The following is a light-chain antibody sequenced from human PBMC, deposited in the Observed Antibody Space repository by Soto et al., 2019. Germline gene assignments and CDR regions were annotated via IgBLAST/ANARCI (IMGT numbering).Light chain of an antibody. CDR2: KVS. CDR3: MQGTHWPPWT. V-gene: IGKV2-30*01. Sequence: DVVMNQSPLSLPVTLGQPASISCRSSQSLVYSDGNTYLNWFQQRPGQSQRRLIYKVSNRDSGVPDRFSGSGSCTDFTLKISRVEAEDVGVYYCMQGTHWPPWTFGQGTKVQIK. CDR1: QSLVYSDGNTY. J-gene: IGKJ1*01.